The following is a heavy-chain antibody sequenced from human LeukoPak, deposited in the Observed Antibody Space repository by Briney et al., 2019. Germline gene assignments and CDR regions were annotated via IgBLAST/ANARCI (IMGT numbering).Heavy chain of an antibody. Sequence: GGSLRLSCAASGFTFSSYSMNWARQAPGKGLEWVSCISSSSSTIYYADSVKGRFTISRDNAKNSLYLQMNSLRAEDTAVYYCARDSRGLQRDYWGQGTLVTVSS. CDR2: ISSSSSTI. D-gene: IGHD5-24*01. V-gene: IGHV3-48*01. CDR3: ARDSRGLQRDY. CDR1: GFTFSSYS. J-gene: IGHJ4*02.